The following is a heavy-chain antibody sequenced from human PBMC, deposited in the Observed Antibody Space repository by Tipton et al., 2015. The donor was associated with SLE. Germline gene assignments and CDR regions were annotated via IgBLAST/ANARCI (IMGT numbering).Heavy chain of an antibody. D-gene: IGHD1-26*01. J-gene: IGHJ6*03. CDR2: IYYSGST. CDR1: GYTFTDYY. CDR3: ARSGSYPYYYYYMDV. V-gene: IGHV4-59*07. Sequence: SGAEVKKPGASVKVSCKASGYTFTDYYIHWVRQAPGQGLEWIGYIYYSGSTNYNPSLKSRVTISVDTSKNQFSLKLSSVTAADTAVYYCARSGSYPYYYYYMDVWGKGTTVTVSS.